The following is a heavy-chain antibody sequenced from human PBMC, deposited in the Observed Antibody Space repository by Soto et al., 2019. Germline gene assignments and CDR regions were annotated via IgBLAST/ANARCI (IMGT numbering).Heavy chain of an antibody. J-gene: IGHJ4*02. CDR1: GFTFSSYG. V-gene: IGHV3-30*18. CDR3: AKDPLPYYDFWSGYYTGIYYFDY. Sequence: GGSLRLSCAASGFTFSSYGMHWVRQAPGKGLEWVAVISYDGSNKYYADSVKGRFTISRDNSKNTLYLQMNSLRAEDTAGYYCAKDPLPYYDFWSGYYTGIYYFDYWGQGTLVTVSS. CDR2: ISYDGSNK. D-gene: IGHD3-3*01.